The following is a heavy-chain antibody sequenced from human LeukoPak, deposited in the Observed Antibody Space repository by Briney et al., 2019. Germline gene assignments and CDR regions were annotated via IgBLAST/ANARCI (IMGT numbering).Heavy chain of an antibody. CDR1: GYSFSGYY. Sequence: ASVKVSCKTSGYSFSGYYMHWVRQAPGQGLEWMGGIIPFFGTANYAQKFQGRVTITADESTNTAYMELSSLRSEDTAVYYCARLDYFGSGLYYYMDVWGKGTTVTISS. V-gene: IGHV1-69*13. J-gene: IGHJ6*03. D-gene: IGHD3-10*01. CDR2: IIPFFGTA. CDR3: ARLDYFGSGLYYYMDV.